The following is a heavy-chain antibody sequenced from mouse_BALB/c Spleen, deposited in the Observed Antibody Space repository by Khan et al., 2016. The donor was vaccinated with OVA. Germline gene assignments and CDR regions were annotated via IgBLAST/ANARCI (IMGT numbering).Heavy chain of an antibody. CDR2: ISGTGNYT. Sequence: EVELVESGGGLVKPGGSLKLSCAPSGFAFSSYDMSWVRQTPEKRLEWVATISGTGNYTYYPDSVKGRFTISRDNARNTLYLQMSSLRSEDTALYYCARPSYYGNPWFTYWGQGTLVTVSA. V-gene: IGHV5-9*02. J-gene: IGHJ3*01. CDR3: ARPSYYGNPWFTY. CDR1: GFAFSSYD. D-gene: IGHD2-10*01.